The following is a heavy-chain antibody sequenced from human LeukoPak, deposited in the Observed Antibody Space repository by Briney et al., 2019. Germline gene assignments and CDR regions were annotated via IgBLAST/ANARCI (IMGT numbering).Heavy chain of an antibody. CDR1: GGSSSGYY. CDR3: ARSYGDYVWFSAFDI. D-gene: IGHD4-17*01. CDR2: INHSGST. V-gene: IGHV4-34*01. Sequence: SETLSLTCAVYGGSSSGYYWSWIRQPPGKGLEWIGEINHSGSTNYNPSLKSRVTISVDTSKNQFSLKLSSVTAADTAVYYCARSYGDYVWFSAFDIWGQGTMVTVSS. J-gene: IGHJ3*02.